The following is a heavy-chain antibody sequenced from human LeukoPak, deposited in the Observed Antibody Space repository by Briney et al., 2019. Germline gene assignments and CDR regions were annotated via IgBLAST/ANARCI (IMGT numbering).Heavy chain of an antibody. V-gene: IGHV3-30*04. CDR3: ARDPGSGWYAGYYYGMDV. CDR2: ISYDGSNK. CDR1: GFTFSSYA. D-gene: IGHD6-19*01. Sequence: GGSLRLSCAASGFTFSSYATHWVRQAPGKGLEWVAVISYDGSNKYYADSVKGRFTISRDNSKNTLYLQMNSLRAEDTAVYYCARDPGSGWYAGYYYGMDVWGKGTTVTVSS. J-gene: IGHJ6*04.